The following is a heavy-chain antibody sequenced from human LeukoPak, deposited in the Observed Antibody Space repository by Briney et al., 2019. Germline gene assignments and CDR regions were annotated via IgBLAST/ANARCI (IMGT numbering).Heavy chain of an antibody. J-gene: IGHJ4*02. Sequence: SETLSLTCTVSGGSISSSSYYWGWIRQPPGKGLEWIGSIYYSGSTYYDPSLKSRVTISVDTSKNQFSLKLSSVTAADTAVYYCARGVAPSIAAAGTILSFDYWGQGTLVTVSS. D-gene: IGHD6-13*01. CDR1: GGSISSSSYY. V-gene: IGHV4-39*07. CDR2: IYYSGST. CDR3: ARGVAPSIAAAGTILSFDY.